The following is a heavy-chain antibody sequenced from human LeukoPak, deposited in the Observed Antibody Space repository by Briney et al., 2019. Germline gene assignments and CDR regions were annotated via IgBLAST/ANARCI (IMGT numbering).Heavy chain of an antibody. CDR1: GFTFSSYS. J-gene: IGHJ4*02. D-gene: IGHD1-14*01. CDR3: TTSPAPGVDY. V-gene: IGHV3-21*03. CDR2: ISSSSSYI. Sequence: GGSLRLSCAASGFTFSSYSMNWVRQAPGKGLEWVSSISSSSSYIYYADSVKGRFTISRDDSKNTLYLQMNSLKTEDTAVYYCTTSPAPGVDYWGQGTPVTVSS.